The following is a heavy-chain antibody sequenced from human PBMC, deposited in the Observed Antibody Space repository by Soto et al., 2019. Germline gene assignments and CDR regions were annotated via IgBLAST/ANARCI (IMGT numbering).Heavy chain of an antibody. CDR2: ISSSSSTI. Sequence: EVQLVESGGGLVQPGGSLRLSCAASGFTFSSYNMNWVRQAPGKGLEWVSYISSSSSTIYYADSVKGRFTISRDNAKNSLYLQMNSLRDEDTAVYYCARENYGDYLNWFDPWGQGTLVTVSS. J-gene: IGHJ5*02. V-gene: IGHV3-48*02. D-gene: IGHD4-17*01. CDR3: ARENYGDYLNWFDP. CDR1: GFTFSSYN.